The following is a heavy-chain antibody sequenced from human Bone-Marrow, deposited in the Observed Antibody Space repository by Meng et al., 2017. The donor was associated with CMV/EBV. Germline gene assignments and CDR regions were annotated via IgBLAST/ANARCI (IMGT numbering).Heavy chain of an antibody. CDR1: NYTFTNFG. V-gene: IGHV1-2*02. CDR3: ATKMYYDFWSAYRGTEGVDPFNI. J-gene: IGHJ3*02. Sequence: ASVKVACKASNYTFTNFGISWVRQAPGQGLEWVGWISPNNGATNYAQNFQGRVTMTRDTSISTVYMDLNRLTYDDTAVYYCATKMYYDFWSAYRGTEGVDPFNIWGQGTLVTVSS. CDR2: ISPNNGAT. D-gene: IGHD3-3*01.